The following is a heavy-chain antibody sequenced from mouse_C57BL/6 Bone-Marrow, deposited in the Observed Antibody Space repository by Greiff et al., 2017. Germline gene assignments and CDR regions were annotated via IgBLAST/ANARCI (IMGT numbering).Heavy chain of an antibody. CDR2: ISYDGSN. Sequence: EVQRVESGPGLVKPSQSLSLTCSVTGYSITSGYYWNWIRQFPGNKLEWMGYISYDGSNNYNPSLKNRISITRDTSKNQFFLKLNSVTTEDTATYYCAREGDGYTWFAYWGQGTLVTVSA. CDR3: AREGDGYTWFAY. V-gene: IGHV3-6*01. CDR1: GYSITSGYY. J-gene: IGHJ3*01. D-gene: IGHD2-3*01.